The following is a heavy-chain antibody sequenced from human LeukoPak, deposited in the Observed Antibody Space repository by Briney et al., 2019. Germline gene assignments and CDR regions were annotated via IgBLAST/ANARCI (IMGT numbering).Heavy chain of an antibody. CDR3: ARVFGYYDSSGYPTPYYYYYMDV. CDR1: GYTFTSYD. CDR2: MNPNSGNT. Sequence: ASVKVSCKASGYTFTSYDINWVRQATGQGLEWMGWMNPNSGNTGYAQKFQGRVTVTRNTSISTAYMELSSLRSEDTAVYYCARVFGYYDSSGYPTPYYYYYMDVWGKGTTVTVSS. V-gene: IGHV1-8*01. J-gene: IGHJ6*03. D-gene: IGHD3-22*01.